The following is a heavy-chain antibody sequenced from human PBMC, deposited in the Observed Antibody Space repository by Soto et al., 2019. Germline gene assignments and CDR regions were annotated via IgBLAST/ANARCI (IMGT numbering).Heavy chain of an antibody. Sequence: QITLKESGPTLVKPTQTLTLTCTFSGFSLSTSGVGVGWIRQPPGKALEWLALMYWDDDKRYSPSLKSRLTITKDTSKNQVVLTMTNMDPVDTATYYCAHAPLHTANGAFDIWGQGTMVTVSS. D-gene: IGHD2-8*01. CDR1: GFSLSTSGVG. CDR2: MYWDDDK. CDR3: AHAPLHTANGAFDI. J-gene: IGHJ3*02. V-gene: IGHV2-5*02.